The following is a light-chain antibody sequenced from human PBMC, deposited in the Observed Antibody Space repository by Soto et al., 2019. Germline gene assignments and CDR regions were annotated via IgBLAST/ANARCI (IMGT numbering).Light chain of an antibody. CDR3: SSYTSSSTPYV. CDR2: DVS. Sequence: QSVLTQPASVSGSPGQSITISCTGTNSDVGGYTYVSWYQQHPGKAPKLMIYDVSNRPSGVSNRFSGSKSGNTASLTISGLQADDEADYYCSSYTSSSTPYVFGTGTKVTVL. V-gene: IGLV2-14*03. J-gene: IGLJ1*01. CDR1: NSDVGGYTY.